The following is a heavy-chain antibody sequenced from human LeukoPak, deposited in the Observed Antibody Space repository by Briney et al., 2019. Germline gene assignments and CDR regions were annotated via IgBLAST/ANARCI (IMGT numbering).Heavy chain of an antibody. V-gene: IGHV4-39*01. CDR1: GASVSSSSYY. D-gene: IGHD1-26*01. CDR3: ATRRSGSHPYY. Sequence: SETLSLTCTVSGASVSSSSYYWEWIRQPPGKGLERVGSVFYSGSTNYNPSLKSRLTMSVDTSKNQFSLRLSSVTATDTAVYYCATRRSGSHPYYWGQGTLVTVSS. J-gene: IGHJ4*02. CDR2: VFYSGST.